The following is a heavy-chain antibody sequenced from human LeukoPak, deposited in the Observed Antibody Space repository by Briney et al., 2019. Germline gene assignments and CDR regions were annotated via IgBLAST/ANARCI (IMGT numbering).Heavy chain of an antibody. CDR1: GGTFSDYT. CDR2: ITPMYGTS. V-gene: IGHV1-69*06. Sequence: SVKVSCRTNGGTFSDYTIHWVRQAPGQGLDWMGGITPMYGTSNYAQKFQGRLTIAADKSTNTVHMDLSSLRSEDTAIYYCARDNAGLYDAFDLWGLGTLVTVSS. CDR3: ARDNAGLYDAFDL. D-gene: IGHD5/OR15-5a*01. J-gene: IGHJ4*02.